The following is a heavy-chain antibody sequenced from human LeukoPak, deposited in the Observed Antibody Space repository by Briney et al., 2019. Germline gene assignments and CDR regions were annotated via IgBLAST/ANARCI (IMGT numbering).Heavy chain of an antibody. D-gene: IGHD3-10*01. Sequence: GGSLRLSCAASGFTVSSNYMSWVRQAPGKGLEWVSVIYSGGSTYYADSVKGRFTISRDNSKNTLYLQMNSLRAEDTAVYYCARDFRAFGEFRLFDYWGQGTLVTVSS. CDR2: IYSGGST. CDR3: ARDFRAFGEFRLFDY. V-gene: IGHV3-53*01. CDR1: GFTVSSNY. J-gene: IGHJ4*02.